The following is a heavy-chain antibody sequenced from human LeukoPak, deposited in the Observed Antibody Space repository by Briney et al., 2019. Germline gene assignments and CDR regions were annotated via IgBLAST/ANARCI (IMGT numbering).Heavy chain of an antibody. Sequence: SETLSLTCTVSGGSISSYYWSWIRQPPGKGLEWIGYIYYSGSTNYNPSLKSRVTISVDTSKNQFSLKLSSVTAADTAVYYCARDLDGYYYCGMDVWGQGTTVTVSS. J-gene: IGHJ6*02. CDR2: IYYSGST. V-gene: IGHV4-59*01. CDR1: GGSISSYY. D-gene: IGHD1-1*01. CDR3: ARDLDGYYYCGMDV.